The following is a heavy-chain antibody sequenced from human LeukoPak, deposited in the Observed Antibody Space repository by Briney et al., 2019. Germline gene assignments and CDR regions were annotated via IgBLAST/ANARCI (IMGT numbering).Heavy chain of an antibody. CDR2: IKQDGSEK. CDR3: ARDGDITIFGVVDY. Sequence: GGSLRLSCEGSALIFSGHWMNWVRQTPGKGLEWVANIKQDGSEKYYVDSVKGRFIISRDNAKNSLYLQMNSLRAEDTAVYHCARDGDITIFGVVDYWGQGTLVTVSS. CDR1: ALIFSGHW. V-gene: IGHV3-7*03. J-gene: IGHJ4*02. D-gene: IGHD3-3*01.